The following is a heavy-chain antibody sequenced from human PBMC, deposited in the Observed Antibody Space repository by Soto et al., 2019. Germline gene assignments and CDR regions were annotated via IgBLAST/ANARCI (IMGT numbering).Heavy chain of an antibody. Sequence: SLTCSVSRGSTSSGGFYCSWIRHHPGKGLEWIGYIYYNGDTYYNPSLKSRVTISVDTSNNQFSLNLSSVTAADTAVYYCARAGNHDFWSGYSPFDYWSQGTLVTVSS. CDR2: IYYNGDT. J-gene: IGHJ4*02. D-gene: IGHD3-3*01. CDR1: RGSTSSGGFY. V-gene: IGHV4-31*03. CDR3: ARAGNHDFWSGYSPFDY.